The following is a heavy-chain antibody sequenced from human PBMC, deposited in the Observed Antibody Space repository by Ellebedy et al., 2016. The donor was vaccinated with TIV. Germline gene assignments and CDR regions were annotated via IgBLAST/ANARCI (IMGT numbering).Heavy chain of an antibody. J-gene: IGHJ4*02. CDR2: ISWNSGSI. V-gene: IGHV3-9*01. D-gene: IGHD3-22*01. Sequence: SLKISXAASGFSFDDYAMHWVRQAPGKGLEWVSGISWNSGSIGYADSVKGRFTISRDNAKNSLYLQMNSLRAEDTALYYCAKDRDDSSGYFSQFDYWGQGTPVTVSS. CDR3: AKDRDDSSGYFSQFDY. CDR1: GFSFDDYA.